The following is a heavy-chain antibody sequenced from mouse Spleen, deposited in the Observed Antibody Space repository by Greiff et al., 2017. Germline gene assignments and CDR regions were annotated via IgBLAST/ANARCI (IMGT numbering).Heavy chain of an antibody. V-gene: IGHV1-53*01. Sequence: VQLQQPGTELVKPGTSVKLSCKASGFPFTSYWMHWVKQRPGQGLEWIGNINPSNGGTNYNEKFKNKATLTVDKSSSTAYMQLSSLTSEDSAVYYCASLYYSNYVGFDYWGQGTTLTVSS. CDR1: GFPFTSYW. CDR3: ASLYYSNYVGFDY. J-gene: IGHJ2*01. D-gene: IGHD2-5*01. CDR2: INPSNGGT.